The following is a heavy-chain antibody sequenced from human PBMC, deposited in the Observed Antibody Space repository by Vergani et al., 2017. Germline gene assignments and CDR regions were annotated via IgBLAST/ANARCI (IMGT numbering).Heavy chain of an antibody. V-gene: IGHV3-7*03. D-gene: IGHD4-17*01. CDR1: GFTFSSYW. Sequence: EVQLVESGGGLVQPGGSLRLSCAASGFTFSSYWMSWVRQAPGKGLEWVANIKQDGSEKYYVDSVKGRFTISRDNAKNSLYLKMNSLRAEDTAVYYCARVKSSPGGDYGHVHFDYWGQGTLVTVSS. J-gene: IGHJ4*02. CDR3: ARVKSSPGGDYGHVHFDY. CDR2: IKQDGSEK.